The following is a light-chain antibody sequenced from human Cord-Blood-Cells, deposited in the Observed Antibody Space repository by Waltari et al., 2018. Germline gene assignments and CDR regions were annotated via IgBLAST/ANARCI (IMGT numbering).Light chain of an antibody. CDR3: QQYNSYSP. CDR1: QSISSW. CDR2: KAS. J-gene: IGKJ1*01. V-gene: IGKV1-5*03. Sequence: DIQMTQSPSTLSASVGDRVTITCRASQSISSWLAWYQQKPGKAPKLLIYKASSLESGVPSRFSGSGSGTEFTLTISSLQPDDFATYYRQQYNSYSPVGQGTKVEIK.